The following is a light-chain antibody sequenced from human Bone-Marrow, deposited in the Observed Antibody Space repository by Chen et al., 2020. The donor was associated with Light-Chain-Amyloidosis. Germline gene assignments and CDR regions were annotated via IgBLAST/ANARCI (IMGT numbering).Light chain of an antibody. CDR1: GFNNGGHR. Sequence: QSLLTQPPSASGTPGQAVNIDCSGSGFNNGGHRVNWYQHLPGTAPQLVIFTDRERPSGVPDRFSGSKSGTSASLAISGLQSEDEADYYCAAGDDSLNGYVFGAGTKVTVL. J-gene: IGLJ1*01. CDR3: AAGDDSLNGYV. V-gene: IGLV1-44*01. CDR2: TDR.